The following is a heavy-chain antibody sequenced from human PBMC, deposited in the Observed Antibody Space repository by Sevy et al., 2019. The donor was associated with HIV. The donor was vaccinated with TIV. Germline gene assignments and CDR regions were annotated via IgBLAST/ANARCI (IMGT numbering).Heavy chain of an antibody. CDR3: ARGRVTSHYFDY. J-gene: IGHJ4*02. CDR1: GFTFIDYA. CDR2: ISDDGSKT. D-gene: IGHD2-21*02. V-gene: IGHV3-30*04. Sequence: GGSLRLSCADSGFTFIDYAMHWVRQAPGKGLEWEAVISDDGSKTYYADSVNGRFTISRDNSKNTLYLQMNSLRADDTAVYYCARGRVTSHYFDYWGQGTLVTVSS.